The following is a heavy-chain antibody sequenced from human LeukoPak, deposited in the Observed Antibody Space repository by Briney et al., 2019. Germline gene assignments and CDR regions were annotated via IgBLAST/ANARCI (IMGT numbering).Heavy chain of an antibody. CDR1: GFTFSSYA. CDR3: ARPRGSSGYYPFDY. CDR2: ISGSGGST. J-gene: IGHJ4*02. D-gene: IGHD3-22*01. Sequence: PGGSLRLSCAASGFTFSSYAMSWVRQAPGKGLEWVSAISGSGGSTYYADSVKGRFTISRDNSKNTLYLQMNSLRAEDTAVYYCARPRGSSGYYPFDYWGQGTLVTVSS. V-gene: IGHV3-23*01.